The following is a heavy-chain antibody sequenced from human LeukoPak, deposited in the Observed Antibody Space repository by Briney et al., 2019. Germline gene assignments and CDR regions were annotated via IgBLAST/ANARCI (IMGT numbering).Heavy chain of an antibody. V-gene: IGHV3-53*01. CDR1: GFTVSTNY. CDR2: LYRGGTS. Sequence: GGSLRFSCAASGFTVSTNYMSWVRQAPGKGLEWVSVLYRGGTSYYTDSVKGRFTISRDNSKNTLFLQMNSLRVEDTAAYYCAGGTPGIAAAVDPWGQGTLVTVSS. J-gene: IGHJ5*02. CDR3: AGGTPGIAAAVDP. D-gene: IGHD6-13*01.